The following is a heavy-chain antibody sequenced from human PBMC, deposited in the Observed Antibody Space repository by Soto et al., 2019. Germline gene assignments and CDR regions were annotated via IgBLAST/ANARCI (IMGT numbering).Heavy chain of an antibody. V-gene: IGHV4-39*01. CDR3: ARLEGLATISYYFDY. CDR1: GDSINSDNYY. CDR2: IYYRGNT. Sequence: QLQLQESGPGLVKPSETLSLTCSVSGDSINSDNYYWGWIRQPPGKGLEWIGSIYYRGNTYYNPSLKSRVTISLDKSKSQFPLKLNSVTSAESAVYFCARLEGLATISYYFDYWGQGTLVTVSS. J-gene: IGHJ4*02. D-gene: IGHD3-9*01.